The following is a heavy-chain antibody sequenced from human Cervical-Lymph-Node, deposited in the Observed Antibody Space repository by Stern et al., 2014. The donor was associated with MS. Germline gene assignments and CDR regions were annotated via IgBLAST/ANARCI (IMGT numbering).Heavy chain of an antibody. J-gene: IGHJ4*02. D-gene: IGHD2-2*01. V-gene: IGHV3-13*01. CDR2: IGTAGDT. CDR3: VRSKSEDYFDY. CDR1: GFTFSSYD. Sequence: EVQLVESGGGLVQPGGSMRLSCAASGFTFSSYDMHWVRQATGKGLEWVSAIGTAGDTYYPGSVKGRFTISRENAKNSLYLQMNSLRAGDTAVYYCVRSKSEDYFDYWGQGTLVTVSS.